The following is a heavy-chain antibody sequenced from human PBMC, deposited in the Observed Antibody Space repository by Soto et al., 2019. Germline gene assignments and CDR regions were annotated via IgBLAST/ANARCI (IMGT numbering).Heavy chain of an antibody. V-gene: IGHV6-1*01. D-gene: IGHD6-6*01. CDR3: ARGPGAGQLHYYYGMDV. Sequence: PSQTLSLTCAISGDSVSSNSAAWNWIRQSPSRGLEWLGRTYYRSKWYNDYAVSVKSRITINPDTSKNQFSLQLNSVTPEDTAVYYCARGPGAGQLHYYYGMDVWGQGTTVTVSS. J-gene: IGHJ6*02. CDR2: TYYRSKWYN. CDR1: GDSVSSNSAA.